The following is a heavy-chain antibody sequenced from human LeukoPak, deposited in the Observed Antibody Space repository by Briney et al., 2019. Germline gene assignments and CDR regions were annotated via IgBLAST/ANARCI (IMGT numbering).Heavy chain of an antibody. CDR3: ASPSSTYYYYGMDV. CDR2: IYSGGST. CDR1: GFTVSGNY. V-gene: IGHV3-66*01. D-gene: IGHD2-2*01. Sequence: GGSLRLSCAASGFTVSGNYMSWVRQAPGKGLEWVSVIYSGGSTYYADSVKGRSTISRDNSKNTLYLQMNSLRAEDTAVYYCASPSSTYYYYGMDVWGQGTTVTVSS. J-gene: IGHJ6*02.